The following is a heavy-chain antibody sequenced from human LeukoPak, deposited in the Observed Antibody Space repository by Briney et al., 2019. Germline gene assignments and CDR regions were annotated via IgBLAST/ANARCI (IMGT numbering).Heavy chain of an antibody. CDR2: IYHSGST. V-gene: IGHV4-61*01. CDR1: GGSISSSSYY. Sequence: PSETLSLTCTVSGGSISSSSYYWSWVRQPPGKGLEWIGYIYHSGSTNYNPSLKSRVNLSVDMAKNQISLKMSSVTAADTAVYYCARSRVWSDYWGYFDYWGQGTLVTVSS. J-gene: IGHJ4*02. D-gene: IGHD3-3*01. CDR3: ARSRVWSDYWGYFDY.